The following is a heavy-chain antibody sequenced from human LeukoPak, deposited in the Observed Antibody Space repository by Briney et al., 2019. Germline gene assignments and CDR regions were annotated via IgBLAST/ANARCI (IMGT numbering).Heavy chain of an antibody. J-gene: IGHJ5*02. D-gene: IGHD3-3*01. Sequence: SETLSLTCAVSGYSISSGYYWGWIRQPPGKGLEWIGRIYTSGSTNYNPSLKSRVTISVDTSKNQFSLKLSSVTAADTAVYYCARAESYYDFWSGSYGSTWFDPWGQGTLVTVSS. V-gene: IGHV4-38-2*01. CDR1: GYSISSGYY. CDR3: ARAESYYDFWSGSYGSTWFDP. CDR2: IYTSGST.